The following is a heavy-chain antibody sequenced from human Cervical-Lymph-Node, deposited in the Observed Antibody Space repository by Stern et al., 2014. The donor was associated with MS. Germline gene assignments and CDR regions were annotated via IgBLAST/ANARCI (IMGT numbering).Heavy chain of an antibody. CDR3: VRPYCSGGNCYARFHA. CDR2: ISSDGSNT. J-gene: IGHJ5*02. V-gene: IGHV3-74*02. D-gene: IGHD2-15*01. Sequence: PLVESGGGFFRPGGSLRLSCAASGFTFSPSFIPWVLPLPGKGPLWASRISSDGSNTDYANFVKGRFNISRDNAKNTMYLQMDSLRAEDTAVYYCVRPYCSGGNCYARFHAWGQGTLVTVSS. CDR1: GFTFSPSF.